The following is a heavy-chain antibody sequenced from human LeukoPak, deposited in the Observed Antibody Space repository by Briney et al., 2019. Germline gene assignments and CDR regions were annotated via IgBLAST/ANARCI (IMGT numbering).Heavy chain of an antibody. J-gene: IGHJ4*02. CDR1: GFTFSRYA. D-gene: IGHD2-2*01. CDR3: ARGNSGHCSGATCYALDY. CDR2: ISDDFGT. V-gene: IGHV3-23*01. Sequence: PGGSLRLSCAASGFTFSRYAVSYLRQAPGKGLEWVAAISDDFGTYPADSVKGRFTISRDNSRNTLYLQMTSLRAEDTAVYYCARGNSGHCSGATCYALDYWGQGTLVTVSS.